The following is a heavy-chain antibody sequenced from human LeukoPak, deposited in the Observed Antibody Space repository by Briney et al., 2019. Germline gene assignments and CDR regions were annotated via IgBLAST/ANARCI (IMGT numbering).Heavy chain of an antibody. V-gene: IGHV1-2*02. D-gene: IGHD5-18*01. Sequence: ASVKVSCKASGGTFSSYAISWVRQAPGQGLEWMGGINPKSGGTKYAQNFQGRVTMTRDTSISTAHMELSRLRSDDTAVYYCARVSLRGYDGDYWGQGTLVTVSP. CDR1: GGTFSSYA. CDR3: ARVSLRGYDGDY. CDR2: INPKSGGT. J-gene: IGHJ4*02.